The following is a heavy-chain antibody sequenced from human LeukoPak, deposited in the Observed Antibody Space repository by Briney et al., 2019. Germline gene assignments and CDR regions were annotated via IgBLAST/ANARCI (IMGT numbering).Heavy chain of an antibody. CDR1: GGSISSYY. Sequence: SETLSLTCTVSGGSISSYYWSWIRQPPGKGLEWIGYIYYSGSTNYNPSLKSRVTISVDTSKNQFSLKLKSVTAADTAVYYCARHIHYYDYWGQGTLVTVSS. V-gene: IGHV4-59*08. CDR2: IYYSGST. CDR3: ARHIHYYDY. J-gene: IGHJ4*02.